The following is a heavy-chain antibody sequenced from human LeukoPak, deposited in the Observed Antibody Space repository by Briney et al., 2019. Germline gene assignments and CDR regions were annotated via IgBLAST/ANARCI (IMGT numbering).Heavy chain of an antibody. Sequence: SETLSLTCTVSGASISSGDYFWTWIRQPPGKGLEWFGYIFDRGRTDFNPSLKSRVTISVDRSKNQFSLRLSSVTAADTAVYYCANADRFCSGSCHVPDAFDFWGQGTMVTVSS. CDR3: ANADRFCSGSCHVPDAFDF. CDR2: IFDRGRT. D-gene: IGHD2-15*01. J-gene: IGHJ3*01. CDR1: GASISSGDYF. V-gene: IGHV4-30-2*01.